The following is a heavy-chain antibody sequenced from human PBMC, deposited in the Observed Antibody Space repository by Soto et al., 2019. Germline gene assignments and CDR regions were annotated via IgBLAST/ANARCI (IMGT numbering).Heavy chain of an antibody. CDR3: VKEGYMRSDWYGQFDY. V-gene: IGHV3-64D*06. D-gene: IGHD6-19*01. J-gene: IGHJ4*02. CDR1: GFSFNRYG. CDR2: ISSYGADT. Sequence: GGSLILSCSSSGFSFNRYGMHWVRQAPGKGLGFVSAISSYGADTYYADSVKGRFAISRDNSKNTLYLQMSSLRAEDTALYYCVKEGYMRSDWYGQFDYWGQGALVTVSS.